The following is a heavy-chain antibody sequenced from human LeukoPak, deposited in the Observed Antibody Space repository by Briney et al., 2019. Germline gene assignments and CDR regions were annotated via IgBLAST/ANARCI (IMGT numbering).Heavy chain of an antibody. CDR2: IIPIFGTA. CDR1: GGTFSSYA. Sequence: SVKVSCKASGGTFSSYAISWVRQAPEQGLEWMGGIIPIFGTANYAQKFQGRVTITTDESTSTAYMELSSLRSEDTAVYYCARGAGDYDILTGFDYWGQGTLVTVSS. D-gene: IGHD3-9*01. J-gene: IGHJ4*02. V-gene: IGHV1-69*05. CDR3: ARGAGDYDILTGFDY.